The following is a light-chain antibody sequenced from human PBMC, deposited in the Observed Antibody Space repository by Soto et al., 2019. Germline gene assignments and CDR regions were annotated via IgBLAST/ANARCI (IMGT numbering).Light chain of an antibody. V-gene: IGKV1-27*01. J-gene: IGKJ5*01. CDR2: AAS. Sequence: DIQMTQSPSSLSASVGTRVSITCRARQDIRNYVAWYQQKPGKVPKVLIYAASTLQPGVPSRFSGSGSGTDFTLSINSLQPDDIATYYCQNYDSAPITCGQGTRLEIK. CDR1: QDIRNY. CDR3: QNYDSAPIT.